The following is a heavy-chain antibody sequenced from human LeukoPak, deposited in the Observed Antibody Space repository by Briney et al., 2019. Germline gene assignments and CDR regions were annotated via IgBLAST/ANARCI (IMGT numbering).Heavy chain of an antibody. D-gene: IGHD6-6*01. Sequence: SVKVSCKASGGTVSSYAISWVRQAPGQGLEWMGGIIPIFGTANYAQKFQGRVTITADESTSTAYMELSSLRSEDTAVYYCARDQVIAARSSYGMDVWGQGTTVTVSS. V-gene: IGHV1-69*01. CDR3: ARDQVIAARSSYGMDV. J-gene: IGHJ6*02. CDR1: GGTVSSYA. CDR2: IIPIFGTA.